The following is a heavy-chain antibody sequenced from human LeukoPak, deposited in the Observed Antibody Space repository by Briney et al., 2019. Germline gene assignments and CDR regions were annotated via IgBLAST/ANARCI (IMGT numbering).Heavy chain of an antibody. CDR1: GFTFSSYA. J-gene: IGHJ4*02. V-gene: IGHV3-30*04. D-gene: IGHD3-10*01. CDR2: ISYDGSNK. Sequence: PGGSLRLSCAASGFTFSSYAMHWVRQAPGKGLEWVAVISYDGSNKYYADSVKGRFTISRDNSKNTLYLQMNSLRAEDTAVYYCAREDYGSGSYSDWGQGTLVTVSS. CDR3: AREDYGSGSYSD.